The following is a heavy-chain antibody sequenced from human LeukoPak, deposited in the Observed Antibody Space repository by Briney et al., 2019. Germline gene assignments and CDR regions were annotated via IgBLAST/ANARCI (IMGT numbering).Heavy chain of an antibody. Sequence: PGGSLRLSCAASGFTFSSYSMNWVRQAPGKGLEWVSAISGSGGSTYYADSVKGRFTISRDNSKNTLYLQMNSLRAEDTAVYYCAKDQDYGAYFQHWGQGTLVTVSS. CDR3: AKDQDYGAYFQH. J-gene: IGHJ1*01. CDR1: GFTFSSYS. V-gene: IGHV3-23*01. CDR2: ISGSGGST. D-gene: IGHD4-17*01.